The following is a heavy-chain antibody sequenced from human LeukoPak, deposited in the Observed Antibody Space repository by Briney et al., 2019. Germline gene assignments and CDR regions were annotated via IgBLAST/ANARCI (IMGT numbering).Heavy chain of an antibody. Sequence: PGGSLRLSCAGSGFPFSSYGMNWVRQAPGKGLEWVSGISPGGGPTYYADSEKGRFTISRDDSKNTLYLQMNNLRAEDTAVYYCAKDGAWLRFDDWGQGILVTASS. D-gene: IGHD5-12*01. CDR3: AKDGAWLRFDD. CDR1: GFPFSSYG. V-gene: IGHV3-23*01. J-gene: IGHJ4*02. CDR2: ISPGGGPT.